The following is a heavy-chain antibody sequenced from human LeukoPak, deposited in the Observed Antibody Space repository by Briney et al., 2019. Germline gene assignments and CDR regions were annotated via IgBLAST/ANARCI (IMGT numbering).Heavy chain of an antibody. Sequence: GASVKVSCKASGGTFSSYAISWVRQAPGQGLEWMGGIIPIFGTANYAQKFQGRVTITADESTSTAYMELSSLRSEDTAVYYCARDDGVLRFKSGDYYYYYMDVWGKGTTVTVSS. J-gene: IGHJ6*03. CDR3: ARDDGVLRFKSGDYYYYYMDV. CDR1: GGTFSSYA. V-gene: IGHV1-69*13. CDR2: IIPIFGTA. D-gene: IGHD3-3*01.